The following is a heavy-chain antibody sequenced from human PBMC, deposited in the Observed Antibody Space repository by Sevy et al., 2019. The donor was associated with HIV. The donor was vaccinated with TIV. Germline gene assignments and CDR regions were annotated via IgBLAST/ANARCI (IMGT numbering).Heavy chain of an antibody. D-gene: IGHD3-3*01. V-gene: IGHV3-7*01. CDR3: ARVVEASCWYYHFWSGYYWYFDY. CDR2: IKQDGSEK. J-gene: IGHJ4*02. Sequence: GGFLRLSCAASGFTFSSYWMSWVRQAPGKGLEWLANIKQDGSEKYYVDSVKGRFTISRDNAKNSLYLQMNSLRAEDTAVYYCARVVEASCWYYHFWSGYYWYFDYWGQGTLVTVSS. CDR1: GFTFSSYW.